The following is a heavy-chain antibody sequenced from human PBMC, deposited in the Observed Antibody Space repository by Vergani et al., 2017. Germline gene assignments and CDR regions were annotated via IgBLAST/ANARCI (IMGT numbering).Heavy chain of an antibody. CDR2: IVVGSGNT. Sequence: QLVQSGAEVKKPGSSVKVSCKASGFTFTSSAMQWVRQARGQRLEWIGWIVVGSGNTNYAQKFQERVTITRDMSTSTAYMELSSLRSEDTAVYYCAAGNEEIGSSWYDYWGQGTLVTVSS. CDR1: GFTFTSSA. D-gene: IGHD6-13*01. CDR3: AAGNEEIGSSWYDY. J-gene: IGHJ4*02. V-gene: IGHV1-58*02.